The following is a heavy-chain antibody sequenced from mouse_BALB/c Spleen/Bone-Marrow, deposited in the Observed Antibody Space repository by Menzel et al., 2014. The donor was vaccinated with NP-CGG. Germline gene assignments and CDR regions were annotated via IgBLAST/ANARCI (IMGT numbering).Heavy chain of an antibody. Sequence: LQQSGAELVRPGVSVKISCKGSGYTSTDYAVHWVKQSHAKSLEWIGVISTYYGDATYNQKFKGKATMTVDKSSSTAYMELARLTSEDSAIYYCARDLDYWGQGTTLTVSS. CDR2: ISTYYGDA. CDR3: ARDLDY. J-gene: IGHJ2*01. V-gene: IGHV1S137*01. CDR1: GYTSTDYA.